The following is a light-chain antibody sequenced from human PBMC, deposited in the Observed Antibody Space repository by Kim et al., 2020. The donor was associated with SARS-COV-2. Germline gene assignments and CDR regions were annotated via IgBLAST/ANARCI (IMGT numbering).Light chain of an antibody. Sequence: SYELTQPLSVSVALGQTARITCGGNNIGTKNAHWFQQKPGQAPVLVICGDSNRPSGIPERFSGSNSGNTATLTISRAQPGDEADYYCQAWDSSTGVFGGG. CDR1: NIGTKN. CDR3: QAWDSSTGV. V-gene: IGLV3-9*01. J-gene: IGLJ3*02. CDR2: GDS.